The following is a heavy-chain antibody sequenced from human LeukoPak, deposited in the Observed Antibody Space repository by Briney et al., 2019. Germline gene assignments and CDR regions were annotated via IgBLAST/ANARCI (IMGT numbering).Heavy chain of an antibody. D-gene: IGHD2-21*01. Sequence: GGSLRLSCAATGFISSSYWMAWVRQAPGKGLEWVASVHPDGGEIHYVDSVKGRFTISRDSAKNSVYLQMNTLRAEDTALYYCVRDLGGCSGNCHPYWGRGALVTVSS. J-gene: IGHJ4*02. CDR2: VHPDGGEI. CDR3: VRDLGGCSGNCHPY. V-gene: IGHV3-7*01. CDR1: GFISSSYW.